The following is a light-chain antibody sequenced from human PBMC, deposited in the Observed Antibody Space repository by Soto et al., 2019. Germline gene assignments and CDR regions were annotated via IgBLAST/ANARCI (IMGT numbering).Light chain of an antibody. V-gene: IGKV2-30*01. CDR3: MQGTHWPPN. CDR2: KVS. Sequence: DVVMTQSQLSLPVTLGQPASISCRSSQSLVYSDGNTYLNWFQQRPGQSPRRIIYKVSNRDSGIPDRFSGSESGSDFTSKISSVEAKDVCVYYCMQGTHWPPNFGQWTKLEIK. CDR1: QSLVYSDGNTY. J-gene: IGKJ2*01.